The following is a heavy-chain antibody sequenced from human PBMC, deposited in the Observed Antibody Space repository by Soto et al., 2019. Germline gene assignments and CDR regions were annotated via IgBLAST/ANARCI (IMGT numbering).Heavy chain of an antibody. CDR1: GGTFSSYA. CDR2: IIPIFGTA. V-gene: IGHV1-69*13. Sequence: SVKVSCKASGGTFSSYAISWVRQAPGQGLEWMGGIIPIFGTANYAQKFQGRVTITADESTSTAYMELSSLRSEDTAVYYCATTYYYDSSGYYRSASPFDYWGQGTLVTVSS. CDR3: ATTYYYDSSGYYRSASPFDY. J-gene: IGHJ4*02. D-gene: IGHD3-22*01.